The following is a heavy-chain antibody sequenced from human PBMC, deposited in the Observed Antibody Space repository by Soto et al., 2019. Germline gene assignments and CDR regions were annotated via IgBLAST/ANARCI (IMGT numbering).Heavy chain of an antibody. J-gene: IGHJ4*02. CDR1: GGSFSGYY. D-gene: IGHD2-21*02. CDR3: ARDEVTAYYFDY. V-gene: IGHV4-34*01. CDR2: INHSGST. Sequence: SETLSLTCAVYGGSFSGYYWSWIRQPPGKGLEWIGEINHSGSTNYNPSIKSRITISVDTSKNQFSLKLSSVTAADTAVYYCARDEVTAYYFDYWGQGTLVTVSS.